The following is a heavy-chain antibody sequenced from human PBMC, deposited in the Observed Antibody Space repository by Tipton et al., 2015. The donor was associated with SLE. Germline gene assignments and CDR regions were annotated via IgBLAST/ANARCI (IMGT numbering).Heavy chain of an antibody. CDR1: GGSINNNNYY. J-gene: IGHJ3*01. V-gene: IGHV4-39*07. D-gene: IGHD5-12*01. CDR3: ARDGKWQAPYDAFDV. CDR2: MYYSVST. Sequence: TLSLTCTVSGGSINNNNYYWGWIRQPPGKGLEWIGTMYYSVSTYYNPSLKSRVTISVDTSKNQFSLKLSSVTAADTAVYYCARDGKWQAPYDAFDVWGQGTVVAVSS.